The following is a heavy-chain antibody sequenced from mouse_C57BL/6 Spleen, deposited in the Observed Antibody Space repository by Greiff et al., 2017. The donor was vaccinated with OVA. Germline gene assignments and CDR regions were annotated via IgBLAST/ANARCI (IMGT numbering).Heavy chain of an antibody. J-gene: IGHJ4*01. Sequence: EVKLQESGPGLVKPSQSLSLTCSVTGYSITSGYYWNWIRQFPGNKLEWMGYISYDGSNNYNPSLKNRISITRDTSKNQFFLKLNSVTTEDTATYYCARERITTVVATDYAMDYWGQGTSVTVSS. CDR1: GYSITSGYY. V-gene: IGHV3-6*01. D-gene: IGHD1-1*01. CDR3: ARERITTVVATDYAMDY. CDR2: ISYDGSN.